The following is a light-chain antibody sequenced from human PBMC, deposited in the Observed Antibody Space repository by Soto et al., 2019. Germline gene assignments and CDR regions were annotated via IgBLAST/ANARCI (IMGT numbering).Light chain of an antibody. CDR3: LQYHNLWA. CDR1: QHIFYN. J-gene: IGKJ1*01. V-gene: IGKV3-15*01. CDR2: RAS. Sequence: IVMTQFPATLSVSPGESATLSCRAGQHIFYNVAWYQHRPGQAPRLLIYRASTRAPGVPARFSGSGSGTEFTLTISSLQPEDFAVYSCLQYHNLWAFGQGTKVDIK.